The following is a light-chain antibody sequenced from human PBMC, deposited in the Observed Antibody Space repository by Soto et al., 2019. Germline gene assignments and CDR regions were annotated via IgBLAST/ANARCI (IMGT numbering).Light chain of an antibody. V-gene: IGLV2-14*01. Sequence: QSALTQHASVSGAPGQSITISCTGTNSDVNYVSWHQQHPGKAPKLMGYEVSSRASGVSNRFSGSKSGNTASLTISGLQAEDEADYYCSSSTSRTTFVFGTGTKLTVL. CDR2: EVS. J-gene: IGLJ1*01. CDR1: NSDVNY. CDR3: SSSTSRTTFV.